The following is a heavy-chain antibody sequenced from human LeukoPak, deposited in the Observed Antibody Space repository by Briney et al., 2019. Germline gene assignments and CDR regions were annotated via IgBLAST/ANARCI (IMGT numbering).Heavy chain of an antibody. J-gene: IGHJ4*02. Sequence: ASVKVSCKASGYTFINYYIHWVRQAPGQGLEWMGIIHPSGGSTSYAQRFQGRVAMTRDTSTSTVYMERSSLRSEDTAVYYCARDPSKTYYFDYWGQGTLVTVSS. CDR3: ARDPSKTYYFDY. CDR1: GYTFINYY. V-gene: IGHV1-46*01. CDR2: IHPSGGST. D-gene: IGHD6-6*01.